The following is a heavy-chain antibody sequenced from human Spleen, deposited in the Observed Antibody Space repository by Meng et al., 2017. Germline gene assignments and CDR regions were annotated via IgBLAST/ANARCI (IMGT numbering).Heavy chain of an antibody. V-gene: IGHV4-61*01. CDR2: ISYIGST. CDR1: GDSVSSGSYF. D-gene: IGHD2-21*01. CDR3: AGMVRPRGDFDY. Sequence: VQLQESGPGLVRPSETLSLTCTVSGDSVSSGSYFWSWIRQPPGKGLEWIGYISYIGSTNYNPSLKSRVTISVDTSKNQFSLRLSSVIAADTAVYYCAGMVRPRGDFDYWGQGALVTVSS. J-gene: IGHJ4*02.